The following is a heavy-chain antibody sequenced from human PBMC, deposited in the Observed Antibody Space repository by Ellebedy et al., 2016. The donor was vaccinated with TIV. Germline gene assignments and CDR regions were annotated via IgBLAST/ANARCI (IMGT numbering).Heavy chain of an antibody. CDR2: IYYSGTT. D-gene: IGHD6-13*01. V-gene: IGHV4-39*01. J-gene: IGHJ5*02. Sequence: MPGGSLRLSCSVSGGSIRSSYYFWGWIRQPPGKGLEWIGSIYYSGTTFYNPSLKSRVTMSVDTSKNQFSLDLSSVTAADTAIYYCATHHYTGNWSPNWFDPWGQGALITVSS. CDR1: GGSIRSSYYF. CDR3: ATHHYTGNWSPNWFDP.